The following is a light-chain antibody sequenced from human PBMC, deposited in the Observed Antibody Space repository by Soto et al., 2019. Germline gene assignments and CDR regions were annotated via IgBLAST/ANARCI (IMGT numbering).Light chain of an antibody. CDR2: EVS. Sequence: QSALTQHASVSGSPGQSVTISCTGTSSDIGAYKYVSWYQHHPGKSPRLMIYEVSNRPSRVSNRFSASKSGNTASLTISGLQAEDEADYYCCSYRSTSTLVFGGGTKLTVL. CDR1: SSDIGAYKY. CDR3: CSYRSTSTLV. V-gene: IGLV2-14*01. J-gene: IGLJ2*01.